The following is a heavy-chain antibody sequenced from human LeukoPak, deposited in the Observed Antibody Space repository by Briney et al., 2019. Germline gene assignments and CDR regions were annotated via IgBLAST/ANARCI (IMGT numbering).Heavy chain of an antibody. D-gene: IGHD6-19*01. V-gene: IGHV3-30*18. CDR3: AKDPPYSGGWYYFDY. J-gene: IGHJ4*02. CDR2: ISYDGSNK. CDR1: RFTFSSYG. Sequence: GRSLRLSCAASRFTFSSYGMHWVRQAPGKGLEWVAVISYDGSNKYYADSVRGRFTISRDNSKNTLYLQMNSLRAEDTAVYYCAKDPPYSGGWYYFDYWGQGTLVTVYS.